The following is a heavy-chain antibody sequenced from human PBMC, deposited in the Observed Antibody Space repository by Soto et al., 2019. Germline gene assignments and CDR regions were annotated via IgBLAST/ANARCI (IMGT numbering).Heavy chain of an antibody. V-gene: IGHV3-15*01. CDR3: ASELPTYGSGEFDL. J-gene: IGHJ4*02. Sequence: EVQLVESGGGLVKPGGFLRLSCAASGFTCNTAWMSWVRQAPGKGLEWVGRIKSIGGGGTTDYAAPVKGRFTISRDDSQNTVYLQMNSLKTEDTAVYYCASELPTYGSGEFDLWGRGALVTVSS. D-gene: IGHD3-10*01. CDR2: IKSIGGGGTT. CDR1: GFTCNTAW.